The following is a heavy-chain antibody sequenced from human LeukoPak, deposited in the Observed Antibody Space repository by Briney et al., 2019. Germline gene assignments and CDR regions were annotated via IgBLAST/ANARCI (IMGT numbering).Heavy chain of an antibody. Sequence: SQTLSLTCAISGDSVSTNSVTWNWIRQSPSRGLEWLGRTYYRSKWYTDYAVSVKSRITINPDTSKNQFSLQLNSVTPEDTAVYYCAREMASTFDSWGQGTLVTVSS. CDR3: AREMASTFDS. D-gene: IGHD5-24*01. CDR1: GDSVSTNSVT. V-gene: IGHV6-1*01. J-gene: IGHJ4*02. CDR2: TYYRSKWYT.